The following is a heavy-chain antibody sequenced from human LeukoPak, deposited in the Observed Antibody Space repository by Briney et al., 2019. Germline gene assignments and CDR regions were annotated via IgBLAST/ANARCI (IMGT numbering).Heavy chain of an antibody. CDR2: INAGNGYT. J-gene: IGHJ6*02. CDR3: ARGPGITGTAPGLDV. CDR1: GYTFTTYA. Sequence: ASVKVSCKASGYTFTTYATHWVRQAPGQRLEWMGWINAGNGYTKSSQRFQGRVTFTRDTSASTAYMELSSLRSKDTAVYYCARGPGITGTAPGLDVWGQGTTVTVSS. D-gene: IGHD1-7*01. V-gene: IGHV1-3*01.